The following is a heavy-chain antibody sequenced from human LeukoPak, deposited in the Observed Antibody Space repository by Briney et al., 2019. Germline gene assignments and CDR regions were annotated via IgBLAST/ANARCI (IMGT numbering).Heavy chain of an antibody. D-gene: IGHD3-3*01. Sequence: ETLSLTCAVYGGSFSGYYWSWIRQAPGKGLEWVATISGSGGSTYYTDSVKGRFTISRDNFKNMVFLQMNSLKAEDTAIYYCAKDFYDFWSGFDYWGQGTLVTVSS. CDR2: ISGSGGST. CDR1: GGSFSGYY. J-gene: IGHJ4*02. CDR3: AKDFYDFWSGFDY. V-gene: IGHV3-23*01.